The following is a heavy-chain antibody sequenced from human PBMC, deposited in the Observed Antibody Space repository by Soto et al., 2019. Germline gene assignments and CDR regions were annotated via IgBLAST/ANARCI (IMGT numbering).Heavy chain of an antibody. D-gene: IGHD1-1*01. CDR2: IYYSGST. Sequence: QVQLQESGPGLVKPSETLSLTCTVSGGSISSYYWCWIRQPPGKGLEWIGYIYYSGSTNYNPSLKSRVTISVDTSKNQFSLKLSSVTAADTAVYYCARAPGWNDVIDYWGQGTLVTVSS. J-gene: IGHJ4*02. CDR1: GGSISSYY. V-gene: IGHV4-59*01. CDR3: ARAPGWNDVIDY.